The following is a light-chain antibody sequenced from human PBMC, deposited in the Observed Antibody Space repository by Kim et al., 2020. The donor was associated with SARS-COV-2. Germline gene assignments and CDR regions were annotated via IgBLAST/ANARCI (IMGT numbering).Light chain of an antibody. Sequence: APGKTASMPCEGTDIGHKSVQWYQQRPGQAPVLVIYYDTDQPSGISDRFSGSNSGDTATLTISRVEAGDEADYFCQVWDSTSDQLVFGGGTQLTVL. CDR1: DIGHKS. J-gene: IGLJ3*02. CDR2: YDT. CDR3: QVWDSTSDQLV. V-gene: IGLV3-21*04.